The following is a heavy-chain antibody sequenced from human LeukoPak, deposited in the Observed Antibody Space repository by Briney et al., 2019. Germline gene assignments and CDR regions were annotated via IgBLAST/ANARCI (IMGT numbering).Heavy chain of an antibody. J-gene: IGHJ4*02. CDR2: LYSDGNT. V-gene: IGHV3-53*01. Sequence: GGSLRLSCAASGFTVITNDMTWVRQAPGKGLEWVSVLYSDGNTKYADSVQGRFTISRDNSMNTLYLEMNSLSPDDTVVYYCARGVEPLAANTLAYWGQGTLVTVSS. CDR1: GFTVITND. CDR3: ARGVEPLAANTLAY. D-gene: IGHD1-14*01.